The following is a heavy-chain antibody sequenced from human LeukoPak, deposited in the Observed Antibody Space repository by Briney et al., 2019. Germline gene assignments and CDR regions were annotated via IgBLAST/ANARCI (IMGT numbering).Heavy chain of an antibody. J-gene: IGHJ6*03. Sequence: GGSLRLSCAASGFTFSANDMTWVRQALGKGLEWVANIKQDGSEKYYVDSVKGRFTVSRDNAKNSLYLQMNSLRAEDTAVYYCARHELVDYYYYMDVWGKGTTVTVSS. V-gene: IGHV3-7*01. D-gene: IGHD2-8*02. CDR3: ARHELVDYYYYMDV. CDR2: IKQDGSEK. CDR1: GFTFSAND.